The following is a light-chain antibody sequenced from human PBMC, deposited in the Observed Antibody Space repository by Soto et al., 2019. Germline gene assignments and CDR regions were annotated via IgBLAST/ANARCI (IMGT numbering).Light chain of an antibody. J-gene: IGKJ1*01. CDR1: DSVSTN. Sequence: RVMALSPATLSLSPVERATLSFRAIDSVSTNLAWYQQKACPAPMLLSYGASTRAAGIRARFSGSGSEIEFTITILSLQSDDFEVYHCQQNTIQRTFGQGTKVDIK. CDR2: GAS. CDR3: QQNTIQRT. V-gene: IGKV3-15*01.